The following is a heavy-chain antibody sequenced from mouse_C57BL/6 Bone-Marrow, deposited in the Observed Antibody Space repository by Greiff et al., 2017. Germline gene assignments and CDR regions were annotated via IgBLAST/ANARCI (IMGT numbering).Heavy chain of an antibody. CDR1: GFTFSSYA. CDR3: ARETSGDYFDY. Sequence: DVMLVESGGGLVKPGGSLKLSCAASGFTFSSYAMSWVRQTPEKRLEWVATISDGGSYTYYPDNVKGRFTISRDNAKNNLYLQMSHLKSEDTAMYYCARETSGDYFDYWGQGTTLTVSS. J-gene: IGHJ2*01. V-gene: IGHV5-4*01. CDR2: ISDGGSYT.